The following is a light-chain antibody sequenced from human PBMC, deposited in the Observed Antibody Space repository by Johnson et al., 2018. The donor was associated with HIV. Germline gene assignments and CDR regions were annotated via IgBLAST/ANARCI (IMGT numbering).Light chain of an antibody. CDR2: DND. Sequence: QSLLTQPPSVSAAPGQKVTISCFGSDSNIGNNYVSWYQQLPGTAPKLLIYDNDKRPSGIPDRFSGSKSGTSATLGITGLQTGDEADYYCETWDSSLSGVFGTGTKVTFL. CDR3: ETWDSSLSGV. CDR1: DSNIGNNY. J-gene: IGLJ1*01. V-gene: IGLV1-51*01.